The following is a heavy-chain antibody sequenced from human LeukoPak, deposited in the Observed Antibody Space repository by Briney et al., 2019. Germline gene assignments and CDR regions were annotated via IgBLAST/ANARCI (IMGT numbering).Heavy chain of an antibody. Sequence: GESLQISCEASGYSFSTHWIAWVRQMPGKGLEWMGLIYPADSDTRYSPSFQGQVTISADMSLSTAFLQWSSLTASDTAIYYCARLRREYDLLSGFSYWGQGTLVSVSS. CDR1: GYSFSTHW. D-gene: IGHD3-3*01. CDR2: IYPADSDT. J-gene: IGHJ4*02. CDR3: ARLRREYDLLSGFSY. V-gene: IGHV5-51*01.